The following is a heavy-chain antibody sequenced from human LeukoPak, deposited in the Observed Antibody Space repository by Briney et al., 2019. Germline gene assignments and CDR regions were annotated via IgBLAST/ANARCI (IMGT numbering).Heavy chain of an antibody. CDR2: IHYSGST. CDR3: ARTTEGYAGGPGYSYYYYMDV. Sequence: TSETLSLTCTVSGGSISSYYWSWIRQPPGKGLEWIGYIHYSGSTHYNPSLKSRVTISVDTSKNQVSLKLRSVTAADTAVYYCARTTEGYAGGPGYSYYYYMDVWGKGTTVTISS. J-gene: IGHJ6*03. V-gene: IGHV4-59*01. CDR1: GGSISSYY. D-gene: IGHD5-12*01.